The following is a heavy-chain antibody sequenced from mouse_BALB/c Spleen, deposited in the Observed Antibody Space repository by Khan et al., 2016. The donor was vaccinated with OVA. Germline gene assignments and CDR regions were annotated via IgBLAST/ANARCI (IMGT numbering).Heavy chain of an antibody. J-gene: IGHJ3*01. CDR2: IDPYDSEI. CDR1: GYTFTSYW. CDR3: ARNPFAY. V-gene: IGHV1-52*01. Sequence: QVQLQQSGAELVRPGASVNLSCKASGYTFTSYWVNWIKQRPEQGLEWIGRIDPYDSEIHYNQIFKDKAILNVDKSSNTAYMQLHSLTSEDSVVXYCARNPFAYWGQGTLVTVST.